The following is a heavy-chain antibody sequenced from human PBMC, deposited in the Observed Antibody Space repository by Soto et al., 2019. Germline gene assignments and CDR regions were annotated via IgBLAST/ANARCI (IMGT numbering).Heavy chain of an antibody. D-gene: IGHD3-3*01. CDR1: GFTFSNAW. V-gene: IGHV3-15*01. CDR3: TTESRSLRFLEWLFRDAFDI. J-gene: IGHJ3*02. Sequence: EVQLVESGGGLVKPGGSLRLPCAASGFTFSNAWMSWVRQAPGKGLEWVGRIKSKTDGGTTDYAAPVKGRFTISRDDSKNTLYLQMNSLKTEDTAVYYCTTESRSLRFLEWLFRDAFDIWGQGTMVTVSS. CDR2: IKSKTDGGTT.